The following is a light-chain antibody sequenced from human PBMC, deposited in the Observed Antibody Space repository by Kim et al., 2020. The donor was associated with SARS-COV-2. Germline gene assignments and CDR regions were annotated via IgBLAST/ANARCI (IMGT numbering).Light chain of an antibody. J-gene: IGKJ1*01. CDR1: RGVSSNS. CDR2: GAS. V-gene: IGKV3-20*01. CDR3: QQYSSSPAT. Sequence: SPGKGAPPSCRASRGVSSNSLAGYRQNPGQPPRLLIYGASSRATGIPDRFSGSGSGTDFTLTITRLEPEDFAVYYCQQYSSSPATFGQGTKVDIK.